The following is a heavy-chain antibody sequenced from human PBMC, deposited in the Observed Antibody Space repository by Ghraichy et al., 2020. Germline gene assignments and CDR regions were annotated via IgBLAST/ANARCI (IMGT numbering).Heavy chain of an antibody. J-gene: IGHJ5*02. CDR3: AREGDSSGWDP. Sequence: SETLSLTCTVSGGSISSYYWSWIRQPPGKGLEWIGYIYYSGSTNYNPSLKSRVTISVDTSKNQFSLKLSSVTAADTAVYYCAREGDSSGWDPWGQGTLVTVSS. CDR2: IYYSGST. V-gene: IGHV4-59*01. D-gene: IGHD6-19*01. CDR1: GGSISSYY.